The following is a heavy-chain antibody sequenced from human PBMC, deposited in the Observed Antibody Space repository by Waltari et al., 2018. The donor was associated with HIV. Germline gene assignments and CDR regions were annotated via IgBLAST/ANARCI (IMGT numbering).Heavy chain of an antibody. CDR2: ISGSGRST. CDR1: GFTFSSYA. J-gene: IGHJ4*02. CDR3: AKDCGGDCYMD. Sequence: EVLLLESGGGLVQPGGSLRLSCAASGFTFSSYAMSWVRQAPGKGLEWVSAISGSGRSTYYADSVKGRFTISRDNSKNTVYLQMNSLRAEDTALYYCAKDCGGDCYMDWGQGTLVTVSS. D-gene: IGHD2-21*02. V-gene: IGHV3-23*01.